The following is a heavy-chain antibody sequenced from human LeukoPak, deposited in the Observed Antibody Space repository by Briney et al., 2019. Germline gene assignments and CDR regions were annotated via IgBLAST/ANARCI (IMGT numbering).Heavy chain of an antibody. V-gene: IGHV4-59*08. CDR1: GGSISSYY. J-gene: IGHJ5*02. D-gene: IGHD3-10*01. Sequence: SETLSLTCTVSGGSISSYYWSWIRQPPGKGLEWIGYIYYSGTTNYNPSLKSRVTISVDTSKNQFSLKLSSVTAADTAVYYCARHSKRGWFDPWGQGTLVTVSS. CDR2: IYYSGTT. CDR3: ARHSKRGWFDP.